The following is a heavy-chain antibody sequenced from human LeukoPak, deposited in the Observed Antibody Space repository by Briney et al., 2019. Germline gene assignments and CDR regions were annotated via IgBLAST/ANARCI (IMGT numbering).Heavy chain of an antibody. Sequence: GASVKVSCKASGYTFTSYGISWVRQAPGQGLEWMGWISAYNGNTNYAQKLQGRVTMTTDTSTSTAYMELRSLRSDDTAVYYCARMQRYDFWTGAFDIWGQGKMVTVSS. V-gene: IGHV1-18*01. D-gene: IGHD3-3*01. J-gene: IGHJ3*02. CDR1: GYTFTSYG. CDR3: ARMQRYDFWTGAFDI. CDR2: ISAYNGNT.